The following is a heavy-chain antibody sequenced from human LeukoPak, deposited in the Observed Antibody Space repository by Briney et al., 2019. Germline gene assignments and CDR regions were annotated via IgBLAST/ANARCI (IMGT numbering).Heavy chain of an antibody. D-gene: IGHD3-22*01. V-gene: IGHV3-21*01. CDR3: ARGAYNSGGTHEN. J-gene: IGHJ4*02. CDR1: GFTFRDYS. CDR2: ISTSGNYI. Sequence: PGGSLRLSXAASGFTFRDYSMNWVRQAQGKGLEWVSYISTSGNYIYYADSVKGRFTIPRDNAKNSLYLQMHSLRAEDTALYYCARGAYNSGGTHENWGQGTLVTVSS.